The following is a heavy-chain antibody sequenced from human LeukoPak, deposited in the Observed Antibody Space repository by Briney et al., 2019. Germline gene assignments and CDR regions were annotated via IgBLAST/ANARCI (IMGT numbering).Heavy chain of an antibody. CDR3: SRVVVQWSDY. J-gene: IGHJ4*02. CDR1: AYTFTNYG. V-gene: IGHV1-18*01. CDR2: IRAYNGNT. Sequence: VASVKVSCKASAYTFTNYGISWVRQAPGQGLEWMGWIRAYNGNTNYEQKVQGRVTITTDTSPRTAYMELKHLTSDDTALYYCSRVVVQWSDYWGQGTLVTVSS. D-gene: IGHD2-8*01.